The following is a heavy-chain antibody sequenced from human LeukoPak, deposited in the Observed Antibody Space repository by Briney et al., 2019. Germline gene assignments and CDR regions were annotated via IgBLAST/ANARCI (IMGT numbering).Heavy chain of an antibody. CDR1: GDSIRSSSYY. CDR3: ARGDVYFDY. D-gene: IGHD3-16*01. Sequence: SETPSLTCSVSGDSIRSSSYYWAWIRQPPGEGLEWIGSIYSSGFTSYKPSLKSRLTISVDTSKNQFSLKLSSVTAADTAVYYCARGDVYFDYWGQGTLVTVSS. J-gene: IGHJ4*02. CDR2: IYSSGFT. V-gene: IGHV4-39*07.